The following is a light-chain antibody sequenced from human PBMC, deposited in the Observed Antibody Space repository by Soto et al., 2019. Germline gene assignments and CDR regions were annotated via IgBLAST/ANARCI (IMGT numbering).Light chain of an antibody. CDR1: QSVGMSY. V-gene: IGKV3D-20*02. CDR3: QQRMNWPWT. CDR2: GTS. J-gene: IGKJ1*01. Sequence: EIVLTQSPGTLSLSPWERATLSFRASQSVGMSYLAWYQQKPAQAPRLLLYGTSNRATVTPDRFSGSGSGKDFTLTISRLEPGDFAVYYCQQRMNWPWTFGQGTKVDI.